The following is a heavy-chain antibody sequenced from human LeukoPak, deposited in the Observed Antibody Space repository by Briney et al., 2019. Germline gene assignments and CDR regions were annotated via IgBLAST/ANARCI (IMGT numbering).Heavy chain of an antibody. Sequence: PGKSLTLSCVVSGFNFDNFAMHWVRQPLGKGLEWVAVISHDGRTKYYADSMKGRITLSRDNSKNTLFLQMNNLRSEDTAVYFCASPRPPEDGYNSPDHWGQGTLLTVSS. CDR3: ASPRPPEDGYNSPDH. V-gene: IGHV3-30*04. CDR1: GFNFDNFA. J-gene: IGHJ4*02. D-gene: IGHD5-24*01. CDR2: ISHDGRTK.